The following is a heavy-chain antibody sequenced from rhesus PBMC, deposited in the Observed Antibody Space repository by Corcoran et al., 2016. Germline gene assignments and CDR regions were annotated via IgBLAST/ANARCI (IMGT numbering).Heavy chain of an antibody. CDR3: ASPVRYRFDV. Sequence: QVQLQESGPGLVKPSETLFLTCAVYGGSLRSYWWNWIRQSPGKGLEWVGEINGYSGTTNYNPSLKSRVTISQDGSRKQFSLKLTSVTAADTAVYYCASPVRYRFDVWGPGVLVSVSS. J-gene: IGHJ5-1*01. V-gene: IGHV4-80*01. CDR1: GGSLRSYW. CDR2: INGYSGTT.